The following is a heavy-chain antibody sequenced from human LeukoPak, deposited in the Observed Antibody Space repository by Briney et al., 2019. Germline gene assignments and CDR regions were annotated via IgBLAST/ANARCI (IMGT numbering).Heavy chain of an antibody. Sequence: ASVKVSCKASGYTFTNYGISWVRQAPGQGLEWMGWISAYNGNTNYAQNLQGRVTVTTGTSTSTAYMELRSLRSDDTAVYYCARSKGGGYGDHYLSPNWGQGTLVTVSS. J-gene: IGHJ4*02. CDR2: ISAYNGNT. D-gene: IGHD4-17*01. V-gene: IGHV1-18*01. CDR3: ARSKGGGYGDHYLSPN. CDR1: GYTFTNYG.